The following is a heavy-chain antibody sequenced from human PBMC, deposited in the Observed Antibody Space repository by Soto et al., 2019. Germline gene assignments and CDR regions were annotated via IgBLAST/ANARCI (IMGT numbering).Heavy chain of an antibody. CDR3: ARVRGMSDIVVVPAAMVFRYGMDV. Sequence: SETLSLTCAVSGGSISSSNWWSWVRQPPGKGLEWIGEIYHSGSTNYNPSLKSRVTISVDKSKNQFSLKLSSVTAADTAVYYCARVRGMSDIVVVPAAMVFRYGMDVWGQATTVTVSS. CDR1: GGSISSSNW. J-gene: IGHJ6*02. D-gene: IGHD2-2*01. V-gene: IGHV4-4*02. CDR2: IYHSGST.